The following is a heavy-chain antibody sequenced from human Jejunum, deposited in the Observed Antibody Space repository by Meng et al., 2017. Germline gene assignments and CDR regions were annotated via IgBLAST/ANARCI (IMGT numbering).Heavy chain of an antibody. CDR3: ASLSSSWSGADY. CDR1: GGSFNNYY. Sequence: QVQLQQRGAGLLKPSETLSLTCAIYGGSFNNYYWSWIRQPPGEGLEWIGEIHQSGSTNYNPSLKSRVTISVDSSKNQFFLDLSSVTAADTAVYYCASLSSSWSGADYWGQGTLVTVSS. J-gene: IGHJ4*02. CDR2: IHQSGST. V-gene: IGHV4-34*01. D-gene: IGHD6-13*01.